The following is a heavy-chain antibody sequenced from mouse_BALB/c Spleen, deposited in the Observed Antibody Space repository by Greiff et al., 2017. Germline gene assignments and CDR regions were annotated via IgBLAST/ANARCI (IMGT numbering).Heavy chain of an antibody. V-gene: IGHV3-2*02. CDR3: ARRFYYDYEYYFDY. CDR1: GYSITSDYA. J-gene: IGHJ2*01. CDR2: ISYSGST. Sequence: EVKLQESGPGLVKPSQSLSLTCTVTGYSITSDYAWNWIRQFPGNKLEWMGYISYSGSTSYNPSLKSRISITRDTSKNQFFLQLNSVTTEDTATYYCARRFYYDYEYYFDYWGQGTTLTVSS. D-gene: IGHD2-4*01.